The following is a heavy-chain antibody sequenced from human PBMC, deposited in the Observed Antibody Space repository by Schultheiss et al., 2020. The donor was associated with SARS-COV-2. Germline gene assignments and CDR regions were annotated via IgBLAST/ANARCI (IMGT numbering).Heavy chain of an antibody. CDR3: ATGPYYYDSSQPRRDWFDP. J-gene: IGHJ5*02. V-gene: IGHV1-69*06. Sequence: SVKVSCKASGGTFSSYAISWVRQAPGQGLEWMGGIIPIFGTANYAQKFQGRVTMTEDTSTDTAYMELSSLRSEDTAVYYCATGPYYYDSSQPRRDWFDPWGQGTLVTVSS. CDR1: GGTFSSYA. CDR2: IIPIFGTA. D-gene: IGHD3-22*01.